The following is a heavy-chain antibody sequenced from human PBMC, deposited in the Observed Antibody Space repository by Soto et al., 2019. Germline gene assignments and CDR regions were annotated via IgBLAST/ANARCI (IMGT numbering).Heavy chain of an antibody. V-gene: IGHV4-34*01. J-gene: IGHJ4*02. CDR2: INHSGST. D-gene: IGHD6-13*01. CDR1: GGSFSGYY. CDR3: ARMGGIAAAGDFDY. Sequence: SETLSLTCAVYGGSFSGYYWSWIRQPPGKGLEWIGEINHSGSTNYNPSLKSRVTISVDTSKNQFSLKLSSVTAADTAVYYCARMGGIAAAGDFDYWGQGTLVTVSS.